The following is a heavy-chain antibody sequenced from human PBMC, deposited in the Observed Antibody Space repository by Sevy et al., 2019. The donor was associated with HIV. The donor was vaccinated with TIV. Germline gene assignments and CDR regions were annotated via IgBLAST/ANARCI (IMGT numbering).Heavy chain of an antibody. CDR1: GGSVSSSGYY. J-gene: IGHJ6*02. CDR3: SKGGGALDGGMDV. CDR2: IYSGNT. V-gene: IGHV4-31*03. D-gene: IGHD2-21*01. Sequence: SETLSLTCTVSGGSVSSSGYYWNWVRQHPGKGLEWIGYIYSGNTYYNPSLRSRLTISLDTSKNQSSVKLSSVTAADTAVYYCSKGGGALDGGMDVWGQGTTVTVSS.